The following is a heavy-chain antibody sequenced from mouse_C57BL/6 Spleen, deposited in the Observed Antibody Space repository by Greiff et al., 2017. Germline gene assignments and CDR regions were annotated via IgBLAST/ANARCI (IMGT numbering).Heavy chain of an antibody. Sequence: QVQLQQSGAELVKPGASVKISCKASGYAFSSYWMNWVKQRPGKGLEWIGQIYPGDGDTNYNGKFKGKATLTADKSSSTAYMQLSSLTSEDSAVSFWARENYYSIDVFDYWGEGTTLTVSS. V-gene: IGHV1-80*01. D-gene: IGHD1-1*01. CDR2: IYPGDGDT. J-gene: IGHJ2*01. CDR1: GYAFSSYW. CDR3: ARENYYSIDVFDY.